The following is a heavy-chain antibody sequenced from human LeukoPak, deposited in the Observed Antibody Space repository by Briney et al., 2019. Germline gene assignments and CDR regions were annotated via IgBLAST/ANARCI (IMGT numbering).Heavy chain of an antibody. J-gene: IGHJ4*02. D-gene: IGHD6-13*01. Sequence: SETLSLTCTVSGASISSSDYYWDWIRKPPGKGLEWIGNIYHSGSTYYNPSLKSRVTISVHTSKNQLALQLNSVTAADTAVYYCARGPGTWYYYWGQGTLVTVSS. CDR1: GASISSSDYY. CDR3: ARGPGTWYYY. CDR2: IYHSGST. V-gene: IGHV4-39*01.